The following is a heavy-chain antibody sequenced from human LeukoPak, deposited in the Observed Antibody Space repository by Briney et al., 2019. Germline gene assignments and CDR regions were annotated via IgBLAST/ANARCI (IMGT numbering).Heavy chain of an antibody. CDR2: ISAYNGNT. J-gene: IGHJ3*02. CDR3: ARDPQYYYDSSGADAFDI. D-gene: IGHD3-22*01. V-gene: IGHV1-18*01. Sequence: GASVKVSCKASGYTFTSYGISWVRQAPGQGLEWMGWISAYNGNTNYAQKLQGRVTMTTDTSTSTAYMELRSLRSDDTAVYYCARDPQYYYDSSGADAFDIWGQGTMVTVSS. CDR1: GYTFTSYG.